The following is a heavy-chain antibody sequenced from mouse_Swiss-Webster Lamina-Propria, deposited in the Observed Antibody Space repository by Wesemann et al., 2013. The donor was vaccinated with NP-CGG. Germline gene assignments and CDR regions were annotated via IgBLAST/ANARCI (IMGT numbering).Heavy chain of an antibody. J-gene: IGHJ1*01. CDR3: ASRYAGWYFDV. D-gene: IGHD2-14*01. Sequence: EVKLLESGGGLVQPGGSLKLSCAASGFDFSRYWMSWVRQAPGKGLEWIGEINPDSSTINYTPSLKDKFIISRDNAKNTLYLQMSKVRSEDTALYYCASRYAGWYFDVWGAGTTVTVSS. CDR1: GFDFSRYW. V-gene: IGHV4-1*02. CDR2: INPDSSTI.